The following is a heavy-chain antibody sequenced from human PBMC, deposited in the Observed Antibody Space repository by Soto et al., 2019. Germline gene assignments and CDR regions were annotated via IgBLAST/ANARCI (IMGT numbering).Heavy chain of an antibody. V-gene: IGHV4-59*01. CDR1: GGSISSYY. CDR3: ATTYYYDSSVYYFDY. D-gene: IGHD3-22*01. J-gene: IGHJ4*02. CDR2: IYYSGST. Sequence: SETLSLTCTVSGGSISSYYWSWIRQPPGKGLEWIGYIYYSGSTNYNPSLKSRVTISVDTSKNQFSLKLSSVTAADTAVYYCATTYYYDSSVYYFDYGGQGTLVTVSS.